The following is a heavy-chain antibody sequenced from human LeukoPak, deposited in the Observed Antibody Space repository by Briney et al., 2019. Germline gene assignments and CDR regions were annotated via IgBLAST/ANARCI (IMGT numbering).Heavy chain of an antibody. D-gene: IGHD1-26*01. Sequence: GGSLRLSCAASGFAFSGYAMSWVRQPPGQGLEWVSVISGTDGSTYYADSVKGRFTISRDNTQNTVYLQMNSLPAEDTAVYYCAKSGSYFSDYWGQGTLVTVSS. CDR2: ISGTDGST. J-gene: IGHJ4*02. CDR1: GFAFSGYA. V-gene: IGHV3-23*01. CDR3: AKSGSYFSDY.